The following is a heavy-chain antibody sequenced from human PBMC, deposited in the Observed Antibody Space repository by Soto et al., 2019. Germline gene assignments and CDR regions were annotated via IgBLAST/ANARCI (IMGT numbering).Heavy chain of an antibody. J-gene: IGHJ4*02. V-gene: IGHV4-59*01. Sequence: QLQLQESDPGLVKPSETLSLTCTVSGGSISSYYWSWIRQPPGKGLEWIGYIYYSGSTNYNPSLKSRVTISVDTSKNQFSLKLSSVTAADTAVYYCARRWGTYFDYWGQGTLVTVSS. CDR2: IYYSGST. D-gene: IGHD7-27*01. CDR3: ARRWGTYFDY. CDR1: GGSISSYY.